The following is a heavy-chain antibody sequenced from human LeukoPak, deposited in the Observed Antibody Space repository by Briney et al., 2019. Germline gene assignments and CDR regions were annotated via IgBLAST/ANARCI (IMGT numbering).Heavy chain of an antibody. J-gene: IGHJ3*02. V-gene: IGHV3-23*01. CDR2: ISGSGGST. CDR1: GFTFSDFY. D-gene: IGHD3-3*01. CDR3: ASHQVVPAARSSIFGVVTAPDDAFDI. Sequence: QTGGSLRLSCTASGFTFSDFYMSWVRQAPGKGLEWVSAISGSGGSTYYADSVKGRFTISRDNSKNTLYLQMNSLRAEDTAVYYCASHQVVPAARSSIFGVVTAPDDAFDIWGQGTMVTVSS.